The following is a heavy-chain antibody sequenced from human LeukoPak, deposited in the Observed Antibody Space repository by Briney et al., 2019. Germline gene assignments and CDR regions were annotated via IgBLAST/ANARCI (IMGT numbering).Heavy chain of an antibody. CDR2: INHSGST. V-gene: IGHV4-34*01. J-gene: IGHJ4*02. D-gene: IGHD2-2*01. CDR1: GGSFSCYY. CDR3: ARGVVVPAPRN. Sequence: SETLSLPFAVYGGSFSCYYWSWIRPPPGKGLEWIGEINHSGSTNYNPSLKSRVTISVDTSKNQFSLKLSSVTAADTAVYYCARGVVVPAPRNWGQGTLVTVSS.